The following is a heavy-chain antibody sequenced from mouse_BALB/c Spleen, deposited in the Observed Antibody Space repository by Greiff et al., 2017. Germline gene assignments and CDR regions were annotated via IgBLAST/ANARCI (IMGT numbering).Heavy chain of an antibody. J-gene: IGHJ2*01. CDR1: GFAFSSYD. D-gene: IGHD1-1*01. V-gene: IGHV5-12-1*01. CDR2: ISSGGGST. CDR3: ARDYYGSPDY. Sequence: EVHLVESGGGLVKPGGSLKLSCAASGFAFSSYDMSWVRQTPEKRLEWVAYISSGGGSTYYPDSVKGRFTISRDNAKNTLYLQMSSLKSEDTAMYYCARDYYGSPDYWGQGTTLTVSS.